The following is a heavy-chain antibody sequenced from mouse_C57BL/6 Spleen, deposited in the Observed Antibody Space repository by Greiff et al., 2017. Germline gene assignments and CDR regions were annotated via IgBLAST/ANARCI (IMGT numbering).Heavy chain of an antibody. CDR3: ARDYSNPYAMDY. CDR1: GYTFTDYY. Sequence: VQLQESGAELVRPGASVKLSCKASGYTFTDYYINWVKQRPGQGLEWIARIYPGSGNTYYNEKFKGKATLTAEKSSSTAYMQLSSLTSEDSAVYFCARDYSNPYAMDYWGQGTSVTVSS. D-gene: IGHD2-5*01. V-gene: IGHV1-76*01. CDR2: IYPGSGNT. J-gene: IGHJ4*01.